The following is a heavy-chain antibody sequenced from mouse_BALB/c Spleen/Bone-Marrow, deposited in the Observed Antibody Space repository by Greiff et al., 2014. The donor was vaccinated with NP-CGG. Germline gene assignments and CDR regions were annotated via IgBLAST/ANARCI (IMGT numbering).Heavy chain of an antibody. Sequence: VQLQQSGPELVKPGASVKISCKASGYSFTGYYMHWVKQSHVKSLEWIGRINPYNGATSYNQNFKDKASLTVDKSSSTAYMEFHSLTSEDSAVYYCARGIYYGGYFDYWGQGTTLTVSS. V-gene: IGHV1-31*01. J-gene: IGHJ2*01. CDR2: INPYNGAT. CDR1: GYSFTGYY. D-gene: IGHD1-1*01. CDR3: ARGIYYGGYFDY.